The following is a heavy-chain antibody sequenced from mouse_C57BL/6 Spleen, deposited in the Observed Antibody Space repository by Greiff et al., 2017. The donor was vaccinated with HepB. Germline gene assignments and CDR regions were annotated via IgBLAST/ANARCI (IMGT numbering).Heavy chain of an antibody. CDR1: GYTFTDYN. CDR2: INPNNGGT. Sequence: EVKLQQSGPELVKPGASVKMSCKASGYTFTDYNMHWVKQSHGKSLEWIGYINPNNGGTSYNQKFKGKATLTVNKSSSTAYMELRSLTSEDSAVYYCARDYGSSSPLAYWGQGTLVTVSA. V-gene: IGHV1-22*01. CDR3: ARDYGSSSPLAY. D-gene: IGHD1-1*01. J-gene: IGHJ3*01.